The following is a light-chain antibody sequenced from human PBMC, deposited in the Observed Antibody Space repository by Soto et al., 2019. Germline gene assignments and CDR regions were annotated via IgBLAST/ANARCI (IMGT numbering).Light chain of an antibody. J-gene: IGKJ1*01. CDR3: QRYNSYSRT. CDR2: DAS. V-gene: IGKV1-5*01. Sequence: DIQMTQSPSTLSASVGDRVTITCRASQSISSWLAWYQQKPGKAPKLLIYDASSLESGVPSRFSGSGSGTEFTLTISSLQPDDFATYYCQRYNSYSRTFGQGTKGEI. CDR1: QSISSW.